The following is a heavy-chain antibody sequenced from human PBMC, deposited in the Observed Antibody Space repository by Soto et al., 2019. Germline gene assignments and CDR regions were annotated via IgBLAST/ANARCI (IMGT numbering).Heavy chain of an antibody. J-gene: IGHJ4*02. Sequence: QVQLQQWGAGLLKPSETLSLTCAVYGGSFSGYYWSWIRLPPGKGLEWIGEINHSGSTNYNPSLKSRVTISVDSSKNQFSLKLSSVTAADTAVYYCARALRGYSYNTDYWGQGTLVTVSS. D-gene: IGHD5-18*01. CDR1: GGSFSGYY. CDR2: INHSGST. V-gene: IGHV4-34*01. CDR3: ARALRGYSYNTDY.